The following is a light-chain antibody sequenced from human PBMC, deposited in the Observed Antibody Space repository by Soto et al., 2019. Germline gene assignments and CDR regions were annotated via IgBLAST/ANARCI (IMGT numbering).Light chain of an antibody. CDR3: QQLNSYPIT. V-gene: IGKV1-9*01. J-gene: IGKJ5*01. CDR1: QGISSY. Sequence: DIQMTQSPSTLSASVGDRLTTTCRASQGISSYLAWYQQKPGKAPKLLIYAASTLQSGVPSRFSGSGSGTEFTLTISSLQPEDFATYYCQQLNSYPITFGQGTRLEIK. CDR2: AAS.